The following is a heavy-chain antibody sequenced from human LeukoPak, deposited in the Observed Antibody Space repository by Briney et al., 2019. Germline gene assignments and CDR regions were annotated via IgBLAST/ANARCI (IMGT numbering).Heavy chain of an antibody. CDR3: ASNGVVRDYYGMDV. V-gene: IGHV4-59*01. Sequence: PSETLSLTCTVSGGSISSYYWSWIRQPPGKGLEWIGYIYCSGSTNYNPSLKSRVTISVDTSKNQFSLKLSSVTAADTAVYYCASNGVVRDYYGMDVWGQGTTVTVSS. J-gene: IGHJ6*02. CDR1: GGSISSYY. D-gene: IGHD2-21*01. CDR2: IYCSGST.